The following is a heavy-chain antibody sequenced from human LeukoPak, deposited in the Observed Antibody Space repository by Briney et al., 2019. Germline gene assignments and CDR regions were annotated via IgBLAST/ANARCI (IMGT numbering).Heavy chain of an antibody. CDR1: GGSFSGYY. Sequence: SETLSLTCAVYGGSFSGYYWSWIRQPPGKGLEWMGEINHSGSTNYNPSLKSRVTISVDTSKNQFSLKLISVTAADTAVYYCARGWYPDYWGQGTLVTVSS. CDR3: ARGWYPDY. CDR2: INHSGST. J-gene: IGHJ4*02. D-gene: IGHD2-15*01. V-gene: IGHV4-34*01.